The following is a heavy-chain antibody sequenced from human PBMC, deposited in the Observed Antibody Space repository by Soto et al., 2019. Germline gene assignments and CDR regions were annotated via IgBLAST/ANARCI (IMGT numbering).Heavy chain of an antibody. CDR1: GFSLITIGVG. CDR3: AHSRVRYFDWRTFDY. D-gene: IGHD3-9*01. V-gene: IGHV2-5*01. J-gene: IGHJ4*02. CDR2: IYWNDDK. Sequence: SGPTLVNPTQTLTLTCTFSGFSLITIGVGVGWIRQPPGKALEWLALIYWNDDKRYSPSLKSRLTITKDTSKNQVVLTMTNMDPVDTATYYCAHSRVRYFDWRTFDYWGQGTLVTVSS.